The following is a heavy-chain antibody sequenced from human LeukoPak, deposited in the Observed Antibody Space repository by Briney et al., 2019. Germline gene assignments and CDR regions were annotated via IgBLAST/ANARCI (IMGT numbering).Heavy chain of an antibody. CDR2: IYHNGST. Sequence: MPSGTLSLTCAVSGGSISSSNWWSWVRQPPGKGLEWIGEIYHNGSTNYNPSLKSRVTISVDKSKNQFSLKLSSVTAADTAVYYCARDYYGSGSYYGSRTEYYFDYWGQGTLVTVSS. D-gene: IGHD3-10*01. V-gene: IGHV4-4*02. J-gene: IGHJ4*02. CDR3: ARDYYGSGSYYGSRTEYYFDY. CDR1: GGSISSSNW.